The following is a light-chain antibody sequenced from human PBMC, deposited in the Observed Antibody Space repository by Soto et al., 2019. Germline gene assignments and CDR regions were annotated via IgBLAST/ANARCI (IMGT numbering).Light chain of an antibody. CDR2: GDS. CDR1: SSNIGAGYD. Sequence: QSVLTQPPSVSGAPGQRVTISCTGSSSNIGAGYDVNWYQQLPETAPKLLIFGDSNRPSGVPDRFSGSKSGTSASLVITGIQADDEADYYCQSNDNGMSGSDVFGTGTKVTVL. V-gene: IGLV1-40*01. CDR3: QSNDNGMSGSDV. J-gene: IGLJ1*01.